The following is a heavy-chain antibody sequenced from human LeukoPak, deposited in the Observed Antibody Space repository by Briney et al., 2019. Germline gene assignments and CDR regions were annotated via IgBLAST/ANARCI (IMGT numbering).Heavy chain of an antibody. Sequence: SETLSLTCTVSGGSISSYYWSWIRQPAGKGLEWIGRIYTSGSTNYNPSLKSRVTMSVDTSKNQFSLKLSSVTAADTAVYYCARRAWFYYDSSGPKKGFDYWGQGNLVTVSS. CDR2: IYTSGST. V-gene: IGHV4-4*07. J-gene: IGHJ4*02. CDR3: ARRAWFYYDSSGPKKGFDY. CDR1: GGSISSYY. D-gene: IGHD3-22*01.